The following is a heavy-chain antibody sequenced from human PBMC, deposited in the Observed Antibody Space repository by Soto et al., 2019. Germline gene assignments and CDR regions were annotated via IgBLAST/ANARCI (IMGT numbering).Heavy chain of an antibody. CDR1: GGSISSGGYY. V-gene: IGHV4-31*03. Sequence: PSETLSLTCTVSGGSISSGGYYWSWIRQHPGKGLEWIGYIYYSGSTYYNPSLKSRVTISVDTSKNQFSLKLSSVTAADTAVYYCARATVRDIVVVVAAPFDPWGQGTLVTVSS. CDR2: IYYSGST. CDR3: ARATVRDIVVVVAAPFDP. J-gene: IGHJ5*02. D-gene: IGHD2-15*01.